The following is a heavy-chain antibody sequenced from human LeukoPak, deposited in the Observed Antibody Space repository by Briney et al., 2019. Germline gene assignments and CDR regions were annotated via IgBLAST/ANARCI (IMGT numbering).Heavy chain of an antibody. D-gene: IGHD3-10*01. V-gene: IGHV3-11*01. J-gene: IGHJ4*02. CDR2: ISDSGSTI. Sequence: PGGSLRLSCAASEFVFSDYYMSWIRQAPGKGLEWVSYISDSGSTIYYADSVKGRFIISRDNVKNSLYLQMNGLRAEDTAVYYCAREMEGDYGSGTFFDLWGQGNMVTVSS. CDR3: AREMEGDYGSGTFFDL. CDR1: EFVFSDYY.